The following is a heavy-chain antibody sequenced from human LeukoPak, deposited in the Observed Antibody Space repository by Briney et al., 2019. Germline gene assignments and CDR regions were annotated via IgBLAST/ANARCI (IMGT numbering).Heavy chain of an antibody. V-gene: IGHV4-38-2*02. J-gene: IGHJ3*02. CDR3: ARDRIMITFGGVIVIPRDAFDI. CDR1: GYSISSGYY. D-gene: IGHD3-16*02. Sequence: SETLSLTCTVSGYSISSGYYWGWFRQPPGKGLEWIGSIYHSGSTYYNPSLKSRVTISVDTSKNQFSLKLSSVTAADTAVYYCARDRIMITFGGVIVIPRDAFDIWGQGTMVTVSS. CDR2: IYHSGST.